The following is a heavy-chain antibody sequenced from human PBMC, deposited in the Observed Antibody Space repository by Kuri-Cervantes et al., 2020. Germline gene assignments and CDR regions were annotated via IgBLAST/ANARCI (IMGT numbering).Heavy chain of an antibody. Sequence: GESLKISCAASGFTFSSYAMSWVRQAPGKGLEWVSAISGSGGSTYYADSVKGRLTISRDNSKNTLYLQMNSLRAEDTAVYYCAARPLWELLRRDAFDIWGQGTMVTVSS. CDR1: GFTFSSYA. V-gene: IGHV3-23*01. CDR3: AARPLWELLRRDAFDI. J-gene: IGHJ3*02. CDR2: ISGSGGST. D-gene: IGHD1-26*01.